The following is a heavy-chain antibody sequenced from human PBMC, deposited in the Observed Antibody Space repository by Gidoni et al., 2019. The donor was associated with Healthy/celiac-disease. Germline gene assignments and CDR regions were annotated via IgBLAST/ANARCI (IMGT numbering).Heavy chain of an antibody. J-gene: IGHJ6*02. CDR2: IYSGGST. D-gene: IGHD6-13*01. Sequence: EVQLVESGGGLIQHGGSLRLSCAASGFTVSSNYMSWVRQAPGKGLEWVSVIYSGGSTYYADSVKGRFTISRDNSKNTLYLQMNSLRAEDTAVYYCARDRIAAAGITDYYYGMDVWGQGTTVTVSS. CDR3: ARDRIAAAGITDYYYGMDV. CDR1: GFTVSSNY. V-gene: IGHV3-53*01.